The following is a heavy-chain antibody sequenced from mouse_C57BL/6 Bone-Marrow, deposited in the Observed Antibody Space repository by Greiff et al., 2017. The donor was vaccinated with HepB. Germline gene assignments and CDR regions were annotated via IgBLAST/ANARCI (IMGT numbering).Heavy chain of an antibody. CDR2: IYPGDGDT. J-gene: IGHJ3*01. D-gene: IGHD3-3*01. CDR3: ARGEGDLAWFAY. CDR1: GYAFSSSW. Sequence: VKLMESGPELVKPGASVKISCKASGYAFSSSWMNWVKQRPGKGLEWIGRIYPGDGDTNYNGKFKGKATLTADKSSSTAYMQLSSLTSEDSAVYFCARGEGDLAWFAYWGQGTLVTVSA. V-gene: IGHV1-82*01.